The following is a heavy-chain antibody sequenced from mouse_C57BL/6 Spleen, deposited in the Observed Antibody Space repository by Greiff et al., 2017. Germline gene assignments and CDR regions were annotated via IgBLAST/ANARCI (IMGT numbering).Heavy chain of an antibody. CDR3: ATLNWDY. CDR1: GYTFTDYY. V-gene: IGHV1-26*01. Sequence: VQLQQSGPELVKPGASVKISCKASGYTFTDYYMNWVKQSHGKSLEWIGDINPNNGGTSYNQKFKGKATLTVDKSSSTAYMELRSLTSEDSAVYYCATLNWDYWGQGTSVTVSS. CDR2: INPNNGGT. J-gene: IGHJ4*01.